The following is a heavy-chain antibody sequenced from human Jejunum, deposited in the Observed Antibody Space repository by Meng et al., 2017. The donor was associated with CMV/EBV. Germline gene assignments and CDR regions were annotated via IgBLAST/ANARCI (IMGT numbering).Heavy chain of an antibody. Sequence: AASGFTFSSDAMSWVRQAPGKGLEWVSVIYSGGSSTYYADSVKGRFTISRDNSKNTLYLQMDSLRAEDTAVYYCAKHYDPDAFDIWGQGTMVTVSS. J-gene: IGHJ3*02. CDR1: GFTFSSDA. D-gene: IGHD3-3*01. V-gene: IGHV3-23*03. CDR3: AKHYDPDAFDI. CDR2: IYSGGSST.